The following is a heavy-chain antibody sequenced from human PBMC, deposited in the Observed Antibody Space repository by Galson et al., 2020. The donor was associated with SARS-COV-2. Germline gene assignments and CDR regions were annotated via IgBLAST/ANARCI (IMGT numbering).Heavy chain of an antibody. Sequence: GGSLRLSCAASGFTFDDYAMHWVRQAPGKGLEWVSGISWNSGSIGYADSVKGRFTISRDNAKNSLYLQMNSLRAEDTALYYCAKVDYYDSSSGYWGQGTLVTVSS. J-gene: IGHJ4*02. D-gene: IGHD3-22*01. CDR1: GFTFDDYA. V-gene: IGHV3-9*01. CDR2: ISWNSGSI. CDR3: AKVDYYDSSSGY.